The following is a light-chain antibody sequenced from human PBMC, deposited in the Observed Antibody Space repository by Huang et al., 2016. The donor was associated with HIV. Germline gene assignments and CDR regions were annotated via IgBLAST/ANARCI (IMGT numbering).Light chain of an antibody. CDR1: QGIGNS. Sequence: DIQMTQSPSSLSASVGDRVNITCRASQGIGNSVAWYQQKPGKAPKLLLKAASKLESGVPSTFSGSGYGTEYTLTISSLQPEDFATYYCQQYYSMPTFGQGTKVEIK. J-gene: IGKJ1*01. CDR3: QQYYSMPT. CDR2: AAS. V-gene: IGKV1-NL1*01.